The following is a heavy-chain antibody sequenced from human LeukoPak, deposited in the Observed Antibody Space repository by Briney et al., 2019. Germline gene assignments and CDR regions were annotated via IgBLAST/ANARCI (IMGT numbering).Heavy chain of an antibody. CDR1: GFTFSSYW. J-gene: IGHJ4*02. D-gene: IGHD3-22*01. Sequence: GGSLRLSCAASGFTFSSYWMSWVRQAPGKGLEWVANIKQDGSEKYYVDSVKGRFTISRDNAKNSLYLQMNSLRAEDTAVYYCAKKTWDSSAWYFFDYWGQGTLVTVSS. V-gene: IGHV3-7*05. CDR2: IKQDGSEK. CDR3: AKKTWDSSAWYFFDY.